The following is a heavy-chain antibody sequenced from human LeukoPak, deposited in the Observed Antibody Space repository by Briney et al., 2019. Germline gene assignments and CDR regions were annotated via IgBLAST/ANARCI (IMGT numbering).Heavy chain of an antibody. J-gene: IGHJ4*02. CDR2: IYWNDNK. CDR1: GFSLRTRGVG. CDR3: AHGLRGYFEGVDY. V-gene: IGHV2-5*01. Sequence: SGPTLVNPTQTLTLTCTFSGFSLRTRGVGVGWIRQPPAKALEWLSLIYWNDNKPYNPSLKSSLTITKHTSKNQVVPTMTNMDPVDTATYYCAHGLRGYFEGVDYWGQGTLVTVPS. D-gene: IGHD3-22*01.